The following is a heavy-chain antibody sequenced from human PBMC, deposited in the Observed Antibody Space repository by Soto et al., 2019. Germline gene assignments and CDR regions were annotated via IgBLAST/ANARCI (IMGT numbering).Heavy chain of an antibody. CDR2: IKYDGNEQ. CDR3: SRENWFQDY. CDR1: GFTFSNYY. D-gene: IGHD3-9*01. V-gene: IGHV3-7*03. Sequence: EVRLVESGGGLVQPGGSLRLSCAASGFTFSNYYMTWVRQAPGKGLEWVASIKYDGNEQNYVDSVKGRFTISRDNAKNSLSLQMNSLRADDTALYYCSRENWFQDYCGHGTLVTVSS. J-gene: IGHJ4*01.